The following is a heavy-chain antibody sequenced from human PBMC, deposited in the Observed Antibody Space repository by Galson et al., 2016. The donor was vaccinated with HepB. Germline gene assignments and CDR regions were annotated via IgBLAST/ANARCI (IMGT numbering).Heavy chain of an antibody. CDR2: INSGNGNT. V-gene: IGHV1-3*01. CDR3: ARISLYYDSSNYAFDI. CDR1: GYTFTSYA. D-gene: IGHD3-22*01. J-gene: IGHJ3*02. Sequence: SVKVSCKASGYTFTSYAIHWVRQAPGQRPEWMGWINSGNGNTQFSQKFQGRVTITRDTSANTIYMELTSLRSGDTAVYYCARISLYYDSSNYAFDIWGQGTMVTVSS.